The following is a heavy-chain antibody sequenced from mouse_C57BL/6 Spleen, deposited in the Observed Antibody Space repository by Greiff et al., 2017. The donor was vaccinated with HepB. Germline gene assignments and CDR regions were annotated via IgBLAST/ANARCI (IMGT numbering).Heavy chain of an antibody. CDR1: GFTFSSYG. CDR2: ISSGGSYT. CDR3: ARQEIRRDFDV. V-gene: IGHV5-6*01. Sequence: EVKLMESGGDLVKPGGSLKLSCAASGFTFSSYGMSWVRQTPDKRLEWVATISSGGSYTYYPDSVKGRFTISRDNAKNTLYLQMSSLKSEDTAMYYCARQEIRRDFDVWGTGTTVTVSS. D-gene: IGHD2-12*01. J-gene: IGHJ1*03.